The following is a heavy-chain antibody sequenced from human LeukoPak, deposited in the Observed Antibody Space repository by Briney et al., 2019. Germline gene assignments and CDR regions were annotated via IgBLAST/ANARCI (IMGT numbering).Heavy chain of an antibody. V-gene: IGHV3-7*01. CDR3: ASLLGTATTFDN. Sequence: PGGSVRLSCAASGLAFCDCFMSWVRQAPGKGLEWVATINPDGAVRHLVDSARARFIISRDNAKHSLFLQMNSLRVEDTAVYYCASLLGTATTFDNWGQGTLVTVSS. J-gene: IGHJ4*02. CDR1: GLAFCDCF. CDR2: INPDGAVR. D-gene: IGHD3-16*01.